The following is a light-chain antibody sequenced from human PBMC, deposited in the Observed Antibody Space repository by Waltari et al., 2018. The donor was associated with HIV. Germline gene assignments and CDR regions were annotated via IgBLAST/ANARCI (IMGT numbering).Light chain of an antibody. J-gene: IGKJ1*01. CDR3: QQSYTTPRT. CDR2: AAS. V-gene: IGKV1-39*01. Sequence: DLQMTQSPSSLSPSVGDRVTITCRASQSITSSLNWYQQKPGKAPNLLIYAASTLQTGVPSRFSGSGSGTDFTLTISSLQPEDFATYYCQQSYTTPRTFGQGTKVEIK. CDR1: QSITSS.